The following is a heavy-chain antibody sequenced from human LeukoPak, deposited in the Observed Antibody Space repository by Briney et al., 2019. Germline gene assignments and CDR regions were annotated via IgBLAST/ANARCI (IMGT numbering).Heavy chain of an antibody. J-gene: IGHJ2*01. V-gene: IGHV4-34*01. CDR3: ARDSSSWYAPYWYFDL. Sequence: NPSETLSLTCAVYGGSFSDYYWSWIRQPPGKGLEWIGEINHSGSTNYNPSLKSRVTISVDTSKNQFSLKLSSVTAADTAVYYCARDSSSWYAPYWYFDLWGRGTLVTVSS. D-gene: IGHD6-13*01. CDR1: GGSFSDYY. CDR2: INHSGST.